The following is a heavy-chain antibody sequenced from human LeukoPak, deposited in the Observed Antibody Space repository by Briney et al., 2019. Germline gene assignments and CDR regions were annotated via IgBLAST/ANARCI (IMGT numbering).Heavy chain of an antibody. V-gene: IGHV3-33*01. CDR1: GFTFSSYA. Sequence: GRSLRLSCAASGFTFSSYAMHWVRQAPGQGLEWVAGIWYDGGNKYYAQSVKGRFTISRDNSKNTLYLQMNSLRAEDTAVYYCARGSYYGMDVWGKGTTVTVSS. CDR3: ARGSYYGMDV. J-gene: IGHJ6*04. CDR2: IWYDGGNK.